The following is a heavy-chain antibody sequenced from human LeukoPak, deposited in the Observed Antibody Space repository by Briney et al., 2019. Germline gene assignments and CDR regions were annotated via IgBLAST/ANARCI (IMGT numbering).Heavy chain of an antibody. V-gene: IGHV1-69*13. Sequence: GASVKVSCKASGYTFTGYYMHWVRQAPGQGLEWMGGIIPIFGTAKYAQKFQGRVTITADESTSTAYMELSSLRSEDTAVYYCAREAYCGGDCSIEYYFDYWGQGTLVTVSS. CDR3: AREAYCGGDCSIEYYFDY. CDR2: IIPIFGTA. J-gene: IGHJ4*02. CDR1: GYTFTGYY. D-gene: IGHD2-21*02.